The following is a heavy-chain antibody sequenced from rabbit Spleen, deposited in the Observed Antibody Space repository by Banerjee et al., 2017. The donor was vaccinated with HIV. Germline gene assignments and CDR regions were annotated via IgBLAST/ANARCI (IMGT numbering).Heavy chain of an antibody. J-gene: IGHJ4*01. CDR3: ARDLVAVIGWNFRL. V-gene: IGHV1S40*01. CDR2: IDTSSVNT. D-gene: IGHD1-1*01. Sequence: QSLEESGGDLVKPGASLTLTCKASGFDFSSSYYMCWVRQAPGKGLELIACIDTSSVNTADATWAKGRFTISKTSSTTVTLQLNSLTAADTTTYFCARDLVAVIGWNFRLWGPGTLVTVS. CDR1: GFDFSSSYY.